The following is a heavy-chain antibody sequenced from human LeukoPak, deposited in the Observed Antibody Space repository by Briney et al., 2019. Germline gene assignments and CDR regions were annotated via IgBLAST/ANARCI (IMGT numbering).Heavy chain of an antibody. Sequence: GGSLRLSCAASGFTFSVYSMHWVRQAPGKGLEYVSAINDNGDNTFYANSVKGRFTIPRDNSKNTLYLQMGSLTAEDVALYYCARVGRRTYDMWGRGTMVIVSS. CDR1: GFTFSVYS. V-gene: IGHV3-64*01. J-gene: IGHJ3*02. CDR3: ARVGRRTYDM. CDR2: INDNGDNT. D-gene: IGHD1-1*01.